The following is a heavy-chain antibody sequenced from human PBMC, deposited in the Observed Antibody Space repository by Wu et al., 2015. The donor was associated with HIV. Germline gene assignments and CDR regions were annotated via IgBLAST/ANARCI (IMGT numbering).Heavy chain of an antibody. Sequence: QAQLVQSGAEVKKPGASVKISCKASGNTFNAINWVRQAPGQGLEWMGGIIPLFGTTDYAQIFQGRVTITADESTSISYMVLSSLRSEDTAVYYCASSPYDSSGYFYGGFFDYWGQGTLVPVSS. CDR2: IIPLFGTT. J-gene: IGHJ4*02. CDR1: GNTFNA. V-gene: IGHV1-69*13. D-gene: IGHD3-22*01. CDR3: ASSPYDSSGYFYGGFFDY.